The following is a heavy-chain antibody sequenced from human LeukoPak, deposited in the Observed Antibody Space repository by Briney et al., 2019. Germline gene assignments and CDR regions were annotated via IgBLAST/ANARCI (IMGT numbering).Heavy chain of an antibody. CDR3: ARGKTGSYYSRSYYMDV. J-gene: IGHJ6*03. V-gene: IGHV3-53*03. Sequence: PGGSLRLSCAASGFTVSRNYMSWVRQAPGKGLEWVSVIHSGGRTYYADSVKGRFTISRDNAKNSLYLQMNSLRAEDTAVYYCARGKTGSYYSRSYYMDVWGKGTTVTISS. CDR1: GFTVSRNY. CDR2: IHSGGRT. D-gene: IGHD3-10*01.